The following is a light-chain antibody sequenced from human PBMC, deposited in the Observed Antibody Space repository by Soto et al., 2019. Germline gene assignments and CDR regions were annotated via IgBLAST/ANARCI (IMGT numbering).Light chain of an antibody. V-gene: IGKV3D-20*01. CDR2: DAS. CDR3: QQYGSSHPLT. Sequence: ILLIQSPSTLALSPGERATLSCGASQSVSSKLAWYQQKPGQAPRLLIYDASTRAPGFPARFSGSGSGTEFTLTISRLEPEDFAVYYCQQYGSSHPLTFGGGTKVDIK. CDR1: QSVSSK. J-gene: IGKJ4*01.